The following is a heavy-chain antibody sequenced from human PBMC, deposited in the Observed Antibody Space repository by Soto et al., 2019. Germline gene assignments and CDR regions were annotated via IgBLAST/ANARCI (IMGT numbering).Heavy chain of an antibody. J-gene: IGHJ5*02. V-gene: IGHV4-31*03. CDR2: FYYSGTT. D-gene: IGHD6-13*01. Sequence: QVQLQEAGPGLVRPSETLSLTCNVSGGSISSGGSYWSWIRQHPEKGLEWIGHFYYSGTTFYNPSLKSRAIISLATSRAQLSLRLTSVTAADTAIYFCARLGSSSWAEGIDTWGQGTQVTVSS. CDR3: ARLGSSSWAEGIDT. CDR1: GGSISSGGSY.